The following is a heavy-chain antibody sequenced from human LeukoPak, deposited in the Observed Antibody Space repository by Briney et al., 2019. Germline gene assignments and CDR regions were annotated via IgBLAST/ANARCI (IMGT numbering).Heavy chain of an antibody. CDR3: ASTYGSGIPLFDY. J-gene: IGHJ4*02. CDR2: INHSGST. Sequence: SETLSLTCAVYGGSFSGYYWSWIRQPPGKGLEWIGEINHSGSTNYNPSLKSRVTISVDTSKNQFSLKLSSVTAADTAVYYCASTYGSGIPLFDYWGQGTLVTVSS. D-gene: IGHD3-10*01. CDR1: GGSFSGYY. V-gene: IGHV4-34*01.